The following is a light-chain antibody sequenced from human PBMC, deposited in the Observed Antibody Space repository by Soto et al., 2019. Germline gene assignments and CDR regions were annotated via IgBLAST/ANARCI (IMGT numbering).Light chain of an antibody. CDR2: SNN. V-gene: IGLV1-47*02. CDR1: SSNIGSNY. CDR3: SSYTSSSTRYV. J-gene: IGLJ1*01. Sequence: QSVLTQPPSASGTPGQRVTISCSGSSSNIGSNYVYWYQQLPGTAPKLLIYSNNQRPSGVPDRFSGSKSGTSASLAISGLRSEDEADYYCSSYTSSSTRYVFGTGTKLTVL.